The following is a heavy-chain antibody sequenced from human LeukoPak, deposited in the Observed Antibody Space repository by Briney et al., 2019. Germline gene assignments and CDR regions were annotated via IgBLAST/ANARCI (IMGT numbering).Heavy chain of an antibody. Sequence: SETLSLTCTVSGGSISSYYWSWIRQPPGKGLEWIGYIYYSGNANYNPSLKSRVTISVDASRNQFSLKLSSVTDADTAVYYCARLAVFGVVIIPDAFEIWGQGTVVTVSS. J-gene: IGHJ3*02. D-gene: IGHD3-3*01. CDR1: GGSISSYY. CDR2: IYYSGNA. CDR3: ARLAVFGVVIIPDAFEI. V-gene: IGHV4-59*08.